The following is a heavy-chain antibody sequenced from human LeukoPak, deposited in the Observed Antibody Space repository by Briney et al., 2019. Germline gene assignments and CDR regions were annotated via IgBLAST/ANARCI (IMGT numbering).Heavy chain of an antibody. CDR3: ARSAVTGPGWIDP. CDR2: IYSGGST. J-gene: IGHJ5*02. Sequence: GGSLRLSCAASGSTVSSNYMTWVRQAPGKGLEWVSGIYSGGSTYYADSVKGRFTISRDNSKNTLYLQVNGLRGDDTAVYYGARSAVTGPGWIDPWGQGTLVTVSS. CDR1: GSTVSSNY. V-gene: IGHV3-53*01. D-gene: IGHD6-19*01.